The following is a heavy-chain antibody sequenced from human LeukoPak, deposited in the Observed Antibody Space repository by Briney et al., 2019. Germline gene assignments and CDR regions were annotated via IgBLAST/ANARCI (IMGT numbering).Heavy chain of an antibody. J-gene: IGHJ5*02. CDR2: INHSGST. CDR1: GGSFSGYY. D-gene: IGHD3-9*01. V-gene: IGHV4-34*01. CDR3: ARENVLRYFPFDP. Sequence: SETLSLTCAVYGGSFSGYYWSWIRQPPGKGLEWIGEINHSGSTNCNPSLKSRVTISVDTSKNQFSLKLSSVTAADTAVYYCARENVLRYFPFDPWGQGTLVTVSS.